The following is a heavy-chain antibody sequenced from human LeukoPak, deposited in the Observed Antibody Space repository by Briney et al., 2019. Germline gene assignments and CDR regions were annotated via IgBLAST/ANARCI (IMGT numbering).Heavy chain of an antibody. D-gene: IGHD6-6*01. CDR2: IYPGDSDT. V-gene: IGHV5-51*01. J-gene: IGHJ5*02. Sequence: GESLKISCKGSGYSFTSYWIGWVRQMPGKGLEWMGIIYPGDSDTRYSPSFQGQVTISADKSISTAYLQWSSPKASDTAMYYCARQSAARLNWFDPWGQGTLVTVSS. CDR3: ARQSAARLNWFDP. CDR1: GYSFTSYW.